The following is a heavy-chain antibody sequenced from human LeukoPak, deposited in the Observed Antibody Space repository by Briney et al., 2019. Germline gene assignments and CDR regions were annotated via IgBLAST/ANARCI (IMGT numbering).Heavy chain of an antibody. CDR1: GFTFSSYA. D-gene: IGHD1-7*01. Sequence: GGSLRLSCAASGFTFSSYAMSWVRQAPGKGLEWVSAISGSGGSTHYADSVKGRFTISRDNSKNTLYPQMNSLRAEDTAVYYCAKRRGLELLYYYYMDAWGKGTTVTVSS. J-gene: IGHJ6*03. CDR3: AKRRGLELLYYYYMDA. V-gene: IGHV3-23*01. CDR2: ISGSGGST.